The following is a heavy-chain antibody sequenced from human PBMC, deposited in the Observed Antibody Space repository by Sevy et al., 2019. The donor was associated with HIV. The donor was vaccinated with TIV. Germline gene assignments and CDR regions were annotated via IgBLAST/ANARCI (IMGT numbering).Heavy chain of an antibody. CDR2: ISAYNGNT. J-gene: IGHJ6*02. Sequence: ASVKVSCKASGYTFTSYGISWVRQAPGQGLEWMGWISAYNGNTNYAQKLQGRVTMTTDTSTSTAYMELRSLGSDDTAVYYCARGGPEVVPAAIHYYYGMDVWGQGTTVTVSS. D-gene: IGHD2-2*01. CDR1: GYTFTSYG. V-gene: IGHV1-18*01. CDR3: ARGGPEVVPAAIHYYYGMDV.